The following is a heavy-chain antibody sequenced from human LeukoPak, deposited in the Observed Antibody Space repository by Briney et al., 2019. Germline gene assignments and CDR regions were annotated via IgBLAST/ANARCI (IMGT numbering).Heavy chain of an antibody. Sequence: ASVKVSCKASGYTFTSYGISWVRQAPGQGLEWMGWISTYNANTNYAQKLQGRVTMTTDTSTSTGNMELRSLRSDDTAVYYCARDSLVAAGTDAFDIWGQGTMVTVSS. CDR2: ISTYNANT. J-gene: IGHJ3*02. V-gene: IGHV1-18*01. CDR3: ARDSLVAAGTDAFDI. CDR1: GYTFTSYG. D-gene: IGHD6-13*01.